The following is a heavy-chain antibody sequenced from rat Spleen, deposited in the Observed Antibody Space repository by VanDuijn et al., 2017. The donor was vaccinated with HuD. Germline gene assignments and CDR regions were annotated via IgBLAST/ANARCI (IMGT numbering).Heavy chain of an antibody. V-gene: IGHV3-3*01. CDR1: GYSITSSYR. D-gene: IGHD1-2*01. J-gene: IGHJ2*01. CDR2: IDSVGST. CDR3: ARETNYIYPY. Sequence: EVQLQESGPGLVKPSQSLSLTCSVTGYSITSSYRWNWIRKFPGNKLEWMGYIDSVGSTNYNPSLRSRISIARDTSKNQFFLQVNSVISEDTSTYYCARETNYIYPYWGQGVMVTVSS.